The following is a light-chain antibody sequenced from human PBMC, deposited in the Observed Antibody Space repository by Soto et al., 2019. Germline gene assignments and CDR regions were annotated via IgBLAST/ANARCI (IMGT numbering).Light chain of an antibody. V-gene: IGLV2-14*01. CDR2: EVS. CDR1: SSDIGAYKY. CDR3: SSYASATTRV. Sequence: QSALTHPASVSGAPGQAVTLSCTGTSSDIGAYKYVSWYQQHPGKPPKLMIYEVSNRPSGVSHRFSGSKSGNTASLTISGLQAEDEADYYCSSYASATTRVFGGGTKVTGL. J-gene: IGLJ3*02.